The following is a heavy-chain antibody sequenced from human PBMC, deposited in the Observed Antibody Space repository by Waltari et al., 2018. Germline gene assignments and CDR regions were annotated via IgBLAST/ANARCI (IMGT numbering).Heavy chain of an antibody. CDR1: GDSISSYY. CDR3: AREVMGKRSHYYYYYMDV. J-gene: IGHJ6*03. V-gene: IGHV4-59*01. Sequence: QVQLQESGPGLVKPSETLSLTCTVSGDSISSYYWSWIRQPPGKGLEWIGYIYYSGSTTYNPPPKSRVTISVDTSKNQFSLKLSSVAAADTDVYYCAREVMGKRSHYYYYYMDVWGKGTTVTVSS. CDR2: IYYSGST. D-gene: IGHD7-27*01.